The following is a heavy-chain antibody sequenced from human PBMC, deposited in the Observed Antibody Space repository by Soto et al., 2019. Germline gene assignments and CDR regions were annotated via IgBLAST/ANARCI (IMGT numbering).Heavy chain of an antibody. CDR2: ISYDLSSK. J-gene: IGHJ4*02. CDR1: GFTFSTYA. CDR3: ARDSRNDILTGYPDY. Sequence: QVLLVESGGGVVQPRGSLRLSCAASGFTFSTYAMHWVRQAPGKGLEWVAIISYDLSSKYYADSVKGRFTISRDNSKNTLYLQMNSLGPEDTAVYYCARDSRNDILTGYPDYWGQGTLVTVSP. D-gene: IGHD3-9*01. V-gene: IGHV3-30*04.